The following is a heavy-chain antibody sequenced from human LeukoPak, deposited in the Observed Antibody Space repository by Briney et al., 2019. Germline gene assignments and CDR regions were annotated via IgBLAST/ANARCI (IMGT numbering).Heavy chain of an antibody. CDR1: GYTFTGYY. V-gene: IGHV1-2*02. D-gene: IGHD3-9*01. CDR2: INPNSGGT. CDR3: ARVTGTYFDY. J-gene: IGHJ4*02. Sequence: ASVTVSCKASGYTFTGYYMHWVRQAPGQGLEWMGWINPNSGGTNYAQKFQGRVTMTRDTSISTAYMELSNLRSEDTAVYYCARVTGTYFDYWGQGTLVTVSS.